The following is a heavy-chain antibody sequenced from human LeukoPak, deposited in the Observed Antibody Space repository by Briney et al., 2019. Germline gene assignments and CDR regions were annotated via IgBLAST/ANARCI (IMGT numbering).Heavy chain of an antibody. CDR3: AKVSAYYYASGFDS. Sequence: SLXLXCAASGFTFSSYGMHWVRQAPGKGLEWVAVISYDGSNKYYADSVKGRFTISRDNSQNTLYLQMNSLRPEDTAVYYCAKVSAYYYASGFDSWGQGTLVTVSS. CDR1: GFTFSSYG. V-gene: IGHV3-30*18. J-gene: IGHJ4*02. CDR2: ISYDGSNK. D-gene: IGHD3-10*01.